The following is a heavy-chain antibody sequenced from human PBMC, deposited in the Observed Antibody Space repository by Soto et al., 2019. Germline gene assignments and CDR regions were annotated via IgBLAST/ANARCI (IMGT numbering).Heavy chain of an antibody. J-gene: IGHJ4*02. V-gene: IGHV1-24*01. CDR2: LDLEEGER. CDR1: GNTLTGLP. CDR3: AAGVTTFDY. Sequence: ASVKVSCKVSGNTLTGLPMHWVRQAPGKGLEWMGSLDLEEGERIFARRFQGRVTMSEDTSTDTAYMELSSLKSEDTAVYYCAAGVTTFDYWGQGTLVTVS. D-gene: IGHD4-17*01.